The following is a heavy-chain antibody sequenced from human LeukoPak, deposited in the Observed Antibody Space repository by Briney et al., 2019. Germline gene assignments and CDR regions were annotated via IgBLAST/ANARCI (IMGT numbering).Heavy chain of an antibody. CDR1: GFTFSSYA. CDR2: ISGSGGST. CDR3: AKDPSSSTSYYDAFDI. V-gene: IGHV3-23*01. D-gene: IGHD2-2*01. Sequence: PGGSLRLSCAASGFTFSSYAMSWVRQAPGKGLEWVSAISGSGGSTYYADSVKGRFTISRDNSKNTLYLQMNSLRAEDTAVYYCAKDPSSSTSYYDAFDIWGQGTMVTVSS. J-gene: IGHJ3*02.